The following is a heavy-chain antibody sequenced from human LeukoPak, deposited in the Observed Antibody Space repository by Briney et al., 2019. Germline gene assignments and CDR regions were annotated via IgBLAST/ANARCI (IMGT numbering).Heavy chain of an antibody. J-gene: IGHJ4*02. CDR1: GYTFTGYY. D-gene: IGHD3-22*01. CDR3: ARSTRGYYYFDY. Sequence: ASVKVSCKASGYTFTGYYMHWVRRAPGQGLEWMGRINPNSGGTNYAQKFQGRVTMTRDTSISTAYMELSRLRSDDTAVYYCARSTRGYYYFDYWGQGTLVTVSS. V-gene: IGHV1-2*06. CDR2: INPNSGGT.